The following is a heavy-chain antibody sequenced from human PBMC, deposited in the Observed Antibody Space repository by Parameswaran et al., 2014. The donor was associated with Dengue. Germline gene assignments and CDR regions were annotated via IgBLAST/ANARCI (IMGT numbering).Heavy chain of an antibody. CDR3: ARHTRYFDSDY. D-gene: IGHD3-9*01. J-gene: IGHJ4*02. Sequence: VRQMPGKGLEWMGIIYPGDSDTRYSPSFQGQVTISADKSISTAYLQWSSLKASDTAMYYCARHTRYFDSDYWGQGTLVTVSS. CDR2: IYPGDSDT. V-gene: IGHV5-51*01.